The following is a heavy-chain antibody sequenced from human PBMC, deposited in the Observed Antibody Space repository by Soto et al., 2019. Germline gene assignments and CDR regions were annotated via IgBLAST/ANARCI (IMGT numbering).Heavy chain of an antibody. D-gene: IGHD6-13*01. J-gene: IGHJ4*02. CDR2: ISYDGSNK. Sequence: GGSLRLSCAASGFTFSSYGMHWVRQAPGKGLEWVAVISYDGSNKYYADSVKGRFTISRDNSKNTLYLQMNSLRAEDTAVYYCAKIIQQQLVLDYWGQGTLVTVSS. CDR3: AKIIQQQLVLDY. V-gene: IGHV3-30*18. CDR1: GFTFSSYG.